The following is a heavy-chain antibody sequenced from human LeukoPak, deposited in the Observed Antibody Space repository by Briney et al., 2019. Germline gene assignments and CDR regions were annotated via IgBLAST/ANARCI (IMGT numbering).Heavy chain of an antibody. CDR2: IDPSDSKS. D-gene: IGHD3-22*01. CDR3: ASGPYYDSSGYRRIWYFDL. V-gene: IGHV5-51*01. Sequence: GESLKISCKTSGYNFTNYWIGWVRQMPGKGLEWMGIIDPSDSKSTYSPSFQGQVTISADKSISTAYVQWRSLKASDTAMYYCASGPYYDSSGYRRIWYFDLRGRGTLVTVSS. CDR1: GYNFTNYW. J-gene: IGHJ2*01.